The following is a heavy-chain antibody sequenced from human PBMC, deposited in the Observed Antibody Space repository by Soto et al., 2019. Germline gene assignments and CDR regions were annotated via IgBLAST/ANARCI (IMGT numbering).Heavy chain of an antibody. CDR1: GYTFTSYT. CDR2: IIPILGIA. D-gene: IGHD2-15*01. V-gene: IGHV1-69*04. CDR3: ARDQGSDCSGGSCYPYYYGMDV. Sequence: ASVKVSCKASGYTFTSYTISWVRQAPGQGLEWMGRIIPILGIANYAQKFQGRVTITADKSTSTAYMELSSLRSEDTAVYYCARDQGSDCSGGSCYPYYYGMDVWGQGTTVTVSS. J-gene: IGHJ6*02.